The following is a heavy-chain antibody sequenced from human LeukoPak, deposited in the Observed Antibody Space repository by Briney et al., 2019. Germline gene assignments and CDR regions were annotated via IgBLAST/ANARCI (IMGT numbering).Heavy chain of an antibody. D-gene: IGHD5-24*01. CDR2: IYTSGT. CDR3: ASDHGLDYFDY. CDR1: IGSLSSYY. V-gene: IGHV4-4*07. Sequence: SETVSLTCPVSIGSLSSYYWSWLRQPAGKVLEWIGRIYTSGTNYHPSLKSRVTMSIDTCKNQFSLKLRSVTAADAAVYYFASDHGLDYFDYWGQGTLVTV. J-gene: IGHJ4*02.